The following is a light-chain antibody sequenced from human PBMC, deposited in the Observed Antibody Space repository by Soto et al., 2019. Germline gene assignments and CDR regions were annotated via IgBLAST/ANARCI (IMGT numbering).Light chain of an antibody. CDR2: AAS. J-gene: IGKJ4*01. CDR1: QGISTY. V-gene: IGKV1-9*01. CDR3: QQLNDYALT. Sequence: DIQLTQSPSFLSASVGDRVTITCRASQGISTYLAWYQQKPGKAPNLLIYAASTLQSGVPSRFSGSGSGTELTLTISSLQAEDSATYYCQQLNDYALTFGGGTKVEIK.